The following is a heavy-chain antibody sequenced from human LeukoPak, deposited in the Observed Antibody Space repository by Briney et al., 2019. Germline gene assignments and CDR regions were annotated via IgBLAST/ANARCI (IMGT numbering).Heavy chain of an antibody. CDR2: MYDSGST. V-gene: IGHV4-39*01. D-gene: IGHD6-19*01. J-gene: IGHJ4*02. CDR3: ARRYSSGHDY. Sequence: SETLSLTCTVSGGSISSSSYYWGWDRQPPGKGREWIGSMYDSGSTYDNTSLKSPVTISVDTSKNQFSLKLSSVTAADTAVYYCARRYSSGHDYWGQGALVTVSS. CDR1: GGSISSSSYY.